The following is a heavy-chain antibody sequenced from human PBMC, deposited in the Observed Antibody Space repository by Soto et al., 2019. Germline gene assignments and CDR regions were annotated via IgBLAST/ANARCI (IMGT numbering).Heavy chain of an antibody. V-gene: IGHV3-15*01. CDR3: TTATVVPRFDP. CDR1: GFTFNNAW. CDR2: IKSKTDGGTT. J-gene: IGHJ5*02. Sequence: EVQLVESGGGLVKPGGSLRLSCAASGFTFNNAWMNWVRQAPGKGLEWVGRIKSKTDGGTTDYAAPVKGRFTISRDDSRNTLYLQMNSLKTEDTAVYSCTTATVVPRFDPWGQGTLVTVSS. D-gene: IGHD2-2*01.